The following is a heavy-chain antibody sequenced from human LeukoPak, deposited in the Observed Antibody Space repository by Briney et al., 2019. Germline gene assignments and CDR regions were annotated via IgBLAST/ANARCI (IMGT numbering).Heavy chain of an antibody. J-gene: IGHJ4*02. V-gene: IGHV4-59*08. CDR1: GGSISSYY. CDR3: ARYYDYVWGSFDY. CDR2: IYYSGST. D-gene: IGHD3-16*01. Sequence: KPSETLSLTCTVSGGSISSYYWSRIRQPPGKGLEWIGYIYYSGSTNYNPSLKSRVTISVDTSKNQFSLKLSSVTAADTAVYYCARYYDYVWGSFDYWGQGTLVTVSS.